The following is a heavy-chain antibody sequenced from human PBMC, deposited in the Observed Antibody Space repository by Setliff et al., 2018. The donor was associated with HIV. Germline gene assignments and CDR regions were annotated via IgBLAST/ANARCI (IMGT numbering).Heavy chain of an antibody. V-gene: IGHV4-59*06. CDR2: IYYSGNT. Sequence: PSETLSLTCTVSGVSISSHYWSWIRQHPGKGLEWIGYIYYSGNTYYNPSLKSRITISLDTSKNQFSLKLSSVTAADTAVYYCARGIAAAGGYFDYWGPGTLVTVS. D-gene: IGHD6-13*01. CDR1: GVSISSHY. J-gene: IGHJ4*02. CDR3: ARGIAAAGGYFDY.